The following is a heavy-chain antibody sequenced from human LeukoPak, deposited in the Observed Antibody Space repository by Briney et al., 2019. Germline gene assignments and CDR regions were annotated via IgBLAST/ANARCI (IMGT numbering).Heavy chain of an antibody. CDR3: ARALAFRRFFDY. J-gene: IGHJ4*02. D-gene: IGHD3-3*02. CDR2: INPNSGGT. Sequence: ASVKVSCKASGYAFTGDYMYWVRQAPGQGRGWRGWINPNSGGTNSTQKFQGSVTMTRDTSISTAYMELSRLRYDDTAVYYCARALAFRRFFDYWGQGTLVTVSS. V-gene: IGHV1-2*04. CDR1: GYAFTGDY.